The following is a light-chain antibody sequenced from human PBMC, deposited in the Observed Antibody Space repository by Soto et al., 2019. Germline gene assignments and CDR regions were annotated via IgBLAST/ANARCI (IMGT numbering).Light chain of an antibody. CDR3: QQLNTYPLT. V-gene: IGKV1-9*01. Sequence: IQLTQSPSSLSASVGDIVTITCRASQGINTFLAWYQQKAGKAPKLLIYAASTLQSGFPSRFSGSGSGTHFTLTISSLQSEDFATYYCQQLNTYPLTFGQGNDWRL. CDR1: QGINTF. J-gene: IGKJ5*01. CDR2: AAS.